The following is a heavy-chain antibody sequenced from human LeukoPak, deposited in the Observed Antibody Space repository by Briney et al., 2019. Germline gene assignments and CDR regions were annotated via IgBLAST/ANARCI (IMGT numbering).Heavy chain of an antibody. J-gene: IGHJ4*02. V-gene: IGHV3-48*03. Sequence: GGSLRLSCAASGFTFSSYEMNWVRHPPGRGLEWIAYIRNTGYTMYYADSVEGRFTISRDNAENSVSLQMNSLRVDDTGTYYFVRGGLSGSYSDCWGQGALVTVSS. CDR2: IRNTGYTM. D-gene: IGHD1-26*01. CDR3: VRGGLSGSYSDC. CDR1: GFTFSSYE.